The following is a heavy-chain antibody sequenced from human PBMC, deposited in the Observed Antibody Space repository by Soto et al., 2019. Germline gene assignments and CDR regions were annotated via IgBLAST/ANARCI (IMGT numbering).Heavy chain of an antibody. V-gene: IGHV1-3*01. Sequence: ASVKVSCKASGGTFSSYAWHWVRQAPGQRLEWMGWINAGNGNTKYSQKFQGRVTITRDTSASTAYMELSSLRSEDTAVYYCARGPLLWGDVWGQGTTVTVSS. CDR3: ARGPLLWGDV. CDR1: GGTFSSYA. J-gene: IGHJ6*02. D-gene: IGHD3-10*01. CDR2: INAGNGNT.